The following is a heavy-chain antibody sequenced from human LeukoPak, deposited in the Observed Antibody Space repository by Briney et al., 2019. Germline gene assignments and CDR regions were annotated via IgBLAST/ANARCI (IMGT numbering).Heavy chain of an antibody. CDR1: GGSIRSYY. D-gene: IGHD4/OR15-4a*01. V-gene: IGHV4-59*01. CDR2: IYYSGST. J-gene: IGHJ4*02. Sequence: PSETLSLTCTVSGGSIRSYYWSWIRQPPGKGLEWIGYIYYSGSTNYNPSLKSRVTISVDTSKNQFSLKLSSVTAADTAVYYCAREGCYPPYYFDYWGQGTLVTVSS. CDR3: AREGCYPPYYFDY.